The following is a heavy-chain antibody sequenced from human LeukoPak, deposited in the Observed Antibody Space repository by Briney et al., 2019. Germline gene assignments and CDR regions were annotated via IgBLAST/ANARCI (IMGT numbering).Heavy chain of an antibody. CDR2: INTDGNST. Sequence: PGGSLRLSCAASGFTFSTYWMHWVRHAPGKGLVWVSQINTDGNSTTYADSVKGRFTVSRDNAKNTLYLQMNSLRAEDTAVYYCAREVGATNAFDIWGQGTMVTVSS. CDR1: GFTFSTYW. V-gene: IGHV3-74*01. D-gene: IGHD1-26*01. J-gene: IGHJ3*02. CDR3: AREVGATNAFDI.